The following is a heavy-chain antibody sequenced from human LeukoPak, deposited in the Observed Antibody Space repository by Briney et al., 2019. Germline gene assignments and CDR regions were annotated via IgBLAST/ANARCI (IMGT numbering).Heavy chain of an antibody. CDR3: AKWHQLPYFDY. CDR1: GFTFSSYA. D-gene: IGHD2-2*02. J-gene: IGHJ4*02. CDR2: ISGSGGST. Sequence: GGSLRLSWAASGFTFSSYAMSWVRQAPGKWLGWVSAISGSGGSTYYADSVKGRFTISRDNSKNTLYLQMNSLRAEDTAVYYCAKWHQLPYFDYWGQGTLVTVSS. V-gene: IGHV3-23*01.